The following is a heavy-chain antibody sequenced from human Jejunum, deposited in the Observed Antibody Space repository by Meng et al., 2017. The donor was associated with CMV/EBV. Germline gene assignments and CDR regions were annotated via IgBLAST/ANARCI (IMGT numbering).Heavy chain of an antibody. CDR2: INAGNGNT. CDR3: VRTGCSSSSCYDY. Sequence: AEVKTPGASVKVSCKASGYSFTTYAMHWVRQAPGQRLEWIGWINAGNGNTKYSEKFQSRVTITRDTAASTAYMELSSLRSEDTAVYYCVRTGCSSSSCYDYWGQGTLVTVSS. J-gene: IGHJ4*02. CDR1: GYSFTTYA. D-gene: IGHD2-2*01. V-gene: IGHV1-3*01.